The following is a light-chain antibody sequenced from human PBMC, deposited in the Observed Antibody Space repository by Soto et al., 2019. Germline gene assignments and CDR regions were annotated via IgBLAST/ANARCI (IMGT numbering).Light chain of an antibody. CDR1: QSVSSSF. Sequence: EIVLTQSPGTLSLSPGESATLSCRASQSVSSSFLAWFRQKPGQAPRLLIYGASVRAPGIPDKFRGSGSETDFSLTISSLQIEDFALYYCQQSNNWPPLTFGGGTKVEIK. V-gene: IGKV3-20*01. CDR3: QQSNNWPPLT. J-gene: IGKJ4*01. CDR2: GAS.